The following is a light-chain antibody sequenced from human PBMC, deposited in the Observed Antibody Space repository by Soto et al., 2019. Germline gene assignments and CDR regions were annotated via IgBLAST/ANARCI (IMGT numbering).Light chain of an antibody. V-gene: IGLV3-9*01. CDR2: RDD. CDR1: NIGSYN. CDR3: QVWDSTVV. J-gene: IGLJ2*01. Sequence: SYELTQPLSVSVALGQTARITCGGDNIGSYNVHWYQQSPGEAPVLLIYRDDNRPSGIPERFSGSKSGNTATLTITRAQAGDEADYYCQVWDSTVVFGGGTKLTVL.